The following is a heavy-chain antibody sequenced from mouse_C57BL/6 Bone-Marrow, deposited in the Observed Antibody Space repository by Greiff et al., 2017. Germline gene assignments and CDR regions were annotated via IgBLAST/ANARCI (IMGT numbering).Heavy chain of an antibody. CDR3: ARGRESPDYFDY. V-gene: IGHV1-55*01. CDR1: GYTFTSYW. J-gene: IGHJ2*01. Sequence: QVQLQQPGAELVKPGASVKMSCKASGYTFTSYWLTWVKQRPGQGLEWIGDIYPGSGSTNYNEKFKSKATLTVDTSSSTAYMQLSSLTSEDSAVYYCARGRESPDYFDYWGQGTTLTGSS. CDR2: IYPGSGST.